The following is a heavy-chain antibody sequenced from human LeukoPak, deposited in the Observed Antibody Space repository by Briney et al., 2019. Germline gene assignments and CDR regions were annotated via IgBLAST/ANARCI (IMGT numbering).Heavy chain of an antibody. V-gene: IGHV3-30*02. CDR1: GFTFSSYG. CDR2: IRYDGSNK. Sequence: GGSLRLSCAASGFTFSSYGMHWVRQAPGKGLEWVAFIRYDGSNKYCADSVKGRFTISRDNSKNTLYLQMNSLRAEDTAVYYCAKVLTPSWDSSGDPGYYYYYMDVWGKGTTVTVSS. J-gene: IGHJ6*03. CDR3: AKVLTPSWDSSGDPGYYYYYMDV. D-gene: IGHD3-22*01.